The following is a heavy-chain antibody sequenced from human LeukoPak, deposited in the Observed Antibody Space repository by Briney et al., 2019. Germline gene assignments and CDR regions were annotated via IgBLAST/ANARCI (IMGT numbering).Heavy chain of an antibody. CDR2: ISWNSGSI. J-gene: IGHJ6*02. Sequence: GGSLRLSCAASGFTFDDYAVHWVRQAPGKGLEWVSGISWNSGSIGYADSVKGRFTISRDNAKNSLYLQMNSLRAEDTALYYCAKDKARLELRADGMDVWGQGTTVTVSS. V-gene: IGHV3-9*01. D-gene: IGHD1-7*01. CDR1: GFTFDDYA. CDR3: AKDKARLELRADGMDV.